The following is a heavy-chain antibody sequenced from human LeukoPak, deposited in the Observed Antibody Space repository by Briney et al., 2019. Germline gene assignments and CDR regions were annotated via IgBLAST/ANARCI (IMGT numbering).Heavy chain of an antibody. CDR2: IIPIFGTA. V-gene: IGHV1-69*13. CDR1: GGTFSSYA. D-gene: IGHD3-10*01. CDR3: AIGFSYLRIFDI. Sequence: SVKVSCKASGGTFSSYAISWVRQAPGQGLEWMGGIIPIFGTANYAQKFQGRVTITADESTSTAYMELSSPRSEDTAVYYCAIGFSYLRIFDIWGQGTMVTVSS. J-gene: IGHJ3*02.